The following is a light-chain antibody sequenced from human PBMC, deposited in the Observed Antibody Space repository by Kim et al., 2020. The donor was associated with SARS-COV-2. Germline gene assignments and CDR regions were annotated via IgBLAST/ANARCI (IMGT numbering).Light chain of an antibody. J-gene: IGLJ2*01. Sequence: GQSITSSCTGSSGDIGRYNFVTWYQQHPDNAPKRMIYNVTKRPSGVSNRFSGSKSGNTASLTISGLQAEDEVDYYCSSFTSSGTFVFGGGTKVTVL. CDR1: SGDIGRYNF. V-gene: IGLV2-14*03. CDR3: SSFTSSGTFV. CDR2: NVT.